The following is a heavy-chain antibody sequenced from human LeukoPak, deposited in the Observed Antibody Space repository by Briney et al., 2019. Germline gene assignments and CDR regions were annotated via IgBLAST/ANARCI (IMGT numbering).Heavy chain of an antibody. Sequence: GGSLRLSCAASGFTFSSYGVHWVRQAPGKGLEWVAFIRYDGSNKYYADSVKGRFTISRDNSKNTLYLQMNSLRAEDTAVYYCAKKGGYCSSTSCQEAFDIWGQGTMVTVSS. V-gene: IGHV3-30*02. CDR3: AKKGGYCSSTSCQEAFDI. J-gene: IGHJ3*02. CDR1: GFTFSSYG. CDR2: IRYDGSNK. D-gene: IGHD2-2*01.